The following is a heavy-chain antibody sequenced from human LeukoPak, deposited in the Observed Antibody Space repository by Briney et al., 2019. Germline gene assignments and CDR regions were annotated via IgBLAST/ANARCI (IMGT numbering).Heavy chain of an antibody. CDR3: ARDKEDCDSSGTYDY. Sequence: APLKVSCKPSGYTFTNYGISRVRQAPGQGLEGMGWISAYKGNTNYAQKLQGRVTMTTDTSTSTAYMELRSLRSDDTAVYYCARDKEDCDSSGTYDYWGQGTLVTVSS. V-gene: IGHV1-18*01. D-gene: IGHD3-22*01. CDR2: ISAYKGNT. CDR1: GYTFTNYG. J-gene: IGHJ4*02.